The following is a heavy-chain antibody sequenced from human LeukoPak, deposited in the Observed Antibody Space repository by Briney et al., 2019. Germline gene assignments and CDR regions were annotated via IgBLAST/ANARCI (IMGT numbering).Heavy chain of an antibody. V-gene: IGHV3-30-3*01. CDR1: GFTFSSYV. D-gene: IGHD3-22*01. Sequence: GRSLRLSCAASGFTFSSYVMHWVRQAPGKGLEWVAVISYDGSNKYYADSVKGRFTISRDNSKNTLYLQMNSLRAEDTAVYYCARGQGIGYYYDSSGIGYFDYWGQGTLVTVSS. CDR3: ARGQGIGYYYDSSGIGYFDY. CDR2: ISYDGSNK. J-gene: IGHJ4*02.